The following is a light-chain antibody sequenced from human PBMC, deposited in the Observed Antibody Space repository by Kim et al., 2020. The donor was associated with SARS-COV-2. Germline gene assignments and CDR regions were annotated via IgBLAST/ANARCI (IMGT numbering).Light chain of an antibody. J-gene: IGKJ2*01. CDR3: MQALRLSFS. V-gene: IGKV2-28*01. Sequence: DCVMTQSTVYLPVNLGELASISRRSSQSLRHSNGYNYLNWYLQKPGQSTQLLIYLGSNRASGVPYRFSCSGSGTDFPLKISCVLSVVVVICYCMQALRLSFSFWQGTMLEI. CDR2: LGS. CDR1: QSLRHSNGYNY.